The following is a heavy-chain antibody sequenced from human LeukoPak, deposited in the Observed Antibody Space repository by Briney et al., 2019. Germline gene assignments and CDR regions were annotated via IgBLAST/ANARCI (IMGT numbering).Heavy chain of an antibody. J-gene: IGHJ3*02. CDR3: ARDREDCSSTSCYEARTGAFDI. Sequence: PGGSLRLSCAASGFTFSDYYMSWIRQAPGKGLEWVSYISSSSSYTNYADSVKGRFTTSRDNAKNSLYLQMNSLRAEDTAVYYCARDREDCSSTSCYEARTGAFDIWGQGTMVTVSS. CDR1: GFTFSDYY. CDR2: ISSSSSYT. V-gene: IGHV3-11*06. D-gene: IGHD2-2*01.